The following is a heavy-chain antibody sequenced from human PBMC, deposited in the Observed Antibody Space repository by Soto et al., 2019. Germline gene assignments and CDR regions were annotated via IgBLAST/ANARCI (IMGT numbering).Heavy chain of an antibody. D-gene: IGHD2-2*01. CDR3: AKLSRGIGVVPAALD. CDR2: ISGSGGST. CDR1: GHTLHNYA. V-gene: IGHV3-23*01. J-gene: IGHJ4*02. Sequence: EVQLLESGGGLEQPGGSLRLSFVGSGHTLHNYAMTWVRQAPGKGLEGVSGISGSGGSTYYGDSVRGRFTISRDDSKNTLYLQMSNQRAEDTAVYYCAKLSRGIGVVPAALDWGQGTRVSGSS.